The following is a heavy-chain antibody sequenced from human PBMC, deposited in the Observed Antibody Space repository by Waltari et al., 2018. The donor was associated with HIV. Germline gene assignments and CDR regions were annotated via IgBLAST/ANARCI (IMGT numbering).Heavy chain of an antibody. CDR3: ATHYGSGTYHNYYYGMDV. Sequence: QVQLVQSGAEVKKPGSSVRVSCKASGGTFSTYAISWVRQAPGQGLVWMGGTIPVFGTANSAQKFQDRVRITADESTSSAHMELSSLTSEDTAVYYCATHYGSGTYHNYYYGMDVWGQGTTVTVSS. CDR1: GGTFSTYA. V-gene: IGHV1-69*12. J-gene: IGHJ6*02. D-gene: IGHD3-10*01. CDR2: TIPVFGTA.